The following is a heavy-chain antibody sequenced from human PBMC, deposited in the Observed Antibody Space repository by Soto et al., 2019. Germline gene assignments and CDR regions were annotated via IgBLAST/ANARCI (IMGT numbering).Heavy chain of an antibody. CDR3: TSQRWFGELFPNYYYYGMDV. CDR1: GFTFSGSA. Sequence: GVSLRLSCAASGFTFSGSAMHWVRQASGKGLEWVGRIRSKANSYATAYAASVKGRFTISRDDSKNTAYLQMNSLKTEDTAVYYCTSQRWFGELFPNYYYYGMDVWGQGTTVTVSS. D-gene: IGHD3-10*01. V-gene: IGHV3-73*01. CDR2: IRSKANSYAT. J-gene: IGHJ6*02.